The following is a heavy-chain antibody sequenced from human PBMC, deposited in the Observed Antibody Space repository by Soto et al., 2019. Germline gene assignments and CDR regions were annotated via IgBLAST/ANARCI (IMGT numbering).Heavy chain of an antibody. D-gene: IGHD1-1*01. CDR1: GFTFHSCT. Sequence: QVQLVESGGGVVQPGRSLRLSCAASGFTFHSCTMHWVRQSPGKGLEWVALISYDGTNEYYADSVKGRFTISRDNSKSTVYLQMNSLRTDDTALYYCATDPRETTYYLDYWGQGTMVIVSS. V-gene: IGHV3-30-3*01. J-gene: IGHJ4*02. CDR3: ATDPRETTYYLDY. CDR2: ISYDGTNE.